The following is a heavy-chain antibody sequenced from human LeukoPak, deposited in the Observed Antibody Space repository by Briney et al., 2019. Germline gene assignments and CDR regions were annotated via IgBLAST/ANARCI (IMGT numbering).Heavy chain of an antibody. J-gene: IGHJ3*02. CDR3: ARTHPEDYYDSSGYYYDAFDI. Sequence: GGSLRLSCAASGFTFSTYWMHWVRQAPGKGLVWVSRIHGDGTFTTSADSVKGRFTISRDNAQNMVYLQMNSLRVEDTAVYYCARTHPEDYYDSSGYYYDAFDIWGQGTMVTVSS. CDR1: GFTFSTYW. V-gene: IGHV3-74*01. D-gene: IGHD3-22*01. CDR2: IHGDGTFT.